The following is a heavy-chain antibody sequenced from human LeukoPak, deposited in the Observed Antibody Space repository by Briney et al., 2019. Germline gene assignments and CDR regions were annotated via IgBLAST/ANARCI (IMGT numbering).Heavy chain of an antibody. Sequence: GGSLRLSCAASGLTFSHYWMHWARHAPGKGLVWVSRTNTDGSSTSYMDSVKGRFTISRDNAKNTIYLQMNSLRAEDTAVYYCVPSDSSGLDWGQGTLVTVSS. V-gene: IGHV3-74*01. CDR3: VPSDSSGLD. CDR1: GLTFSHYW. D-gene: IGHD3-22*01. CDR2: TNTDGSST. J-gene: IGHJ4*02.